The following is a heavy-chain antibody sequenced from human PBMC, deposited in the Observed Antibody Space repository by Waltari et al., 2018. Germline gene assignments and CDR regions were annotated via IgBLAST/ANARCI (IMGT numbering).Heavy chain of an antibody. CDR1: GFSFRLSW. Sequence: EVQLVESGGDLVQHGGSLRLSCAASGFSFRLSWMSWVRQAPGQGLEWVANIQQDGGVAYNVGSVDGRFTISRDDAKNSVYLQMNSLRAEDTAVYYCARRGSGVRHNGAFDIWGQGTMVTVSS. CDR2: IQQDGGVA. J-gene: IGHJ3*02. CDR3: ARRGSGVRHNGAFDI. V-gene: IGHV3-7*01. D-gene: IGHD2-8*01.